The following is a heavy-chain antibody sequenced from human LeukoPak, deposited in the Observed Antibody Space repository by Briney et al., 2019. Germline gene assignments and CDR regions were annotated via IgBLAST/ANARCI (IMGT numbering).Heavy chain of an antibody. Sequence: GGSLRLSCAASGFTLSSYWMHWVRQAPGKGLVWVSRIKSDGRTNYADSVKGRFTISRDNAKNTVALQMNSLRAEDTGVYYCARAPSEIGGYYPEYFRHWGQGTLVIVSS. CDR1: GFTLSSYW. J-gene: IGHJ1*01. V-gene: IGHV3-74*01. CDR2: IKSDGRT. CDR3: ARAPSEIGGYYPEYFRH. D-gene: IGHD3-22*01.